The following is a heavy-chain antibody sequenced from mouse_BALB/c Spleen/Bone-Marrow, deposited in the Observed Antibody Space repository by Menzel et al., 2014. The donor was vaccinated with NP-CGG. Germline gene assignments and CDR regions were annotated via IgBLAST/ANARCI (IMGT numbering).Heavy chain of an antibody. D-gene: IGHD1-3*01. Sequence: EVKLMESGGGLVQPGGSLRLSCATSGFTFTDYYMSWVRQPPGKALEWLGFIRNKANGYTTEYSASVKGRFTISRDNSQSILYLQMSPLRAEDSATYYCTRDIKDDWFAYWGQGTLVTVSA. CDR3: TRDIKDDWFAY. CDR2: IRNKANGYTT. J-gene: IGHJ3*01. CDR1: GFTFTDYY. V-gene: IGHV7-3*02.